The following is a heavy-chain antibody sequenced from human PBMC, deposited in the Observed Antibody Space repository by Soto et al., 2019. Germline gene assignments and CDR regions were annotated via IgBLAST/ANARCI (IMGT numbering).Heavy chain of an antibody. V-gene: IGHV3-74*01. CDR3: ARDHRPLTMVRGENWFDP. Sequence: KGLVWVSRINSDGSSTSYADSVKGRFTISRDNAKNTLYLQMNSLRAEDTAVYYCARDHRPLTMVRGENWFDPWGQGTLVTVSS. J-gene: IGHJ5*02. CDR2: INSDGSST. D-gene: IGHD3-10*01.